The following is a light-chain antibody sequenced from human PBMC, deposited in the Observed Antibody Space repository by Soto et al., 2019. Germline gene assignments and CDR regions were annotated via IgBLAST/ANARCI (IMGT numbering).Light chain of an antibody. Sequence: EIVLTQSPGNVSLSPGERATLSCRASQSLTSNDLAWYQQKPGQAPRLVIYSAYSRAPGIPDRFNGSGAGTDFNLTISGLQPEDFAVYYCQQYVSAHRTFGQGTKVEDK. V-gene: IGKV3-20*01. CDR1: QSLTSND. J-gene: IGKJ1*01. CDR2: SAY. CDR3: QQYVSAHRT.